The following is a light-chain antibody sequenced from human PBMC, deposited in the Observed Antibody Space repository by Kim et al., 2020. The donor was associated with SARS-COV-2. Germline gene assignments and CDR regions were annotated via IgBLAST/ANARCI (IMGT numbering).Light chain of an antibody. CDR3: QQYDSYPRT. CDR2: AAS. Sequence: IQMTQSPSTLSASVGDRVTISCRASQGISSWLAWYQLKPGQAPKSLIYAASSLQSGVPSRFSGSGSGTDFTLTISSLQPEDFATYYCQQYDSYPRTFGQGTKVEIK. CDR1: QGISSW. V-gene: IGKV1D-16*01. J-gene: IGKJ1*01.